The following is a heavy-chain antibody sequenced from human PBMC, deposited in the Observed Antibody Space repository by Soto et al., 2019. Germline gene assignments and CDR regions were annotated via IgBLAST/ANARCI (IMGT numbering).Heavy chain of an antibody. CDR2: IGGSGGNT. J-gene: IGHJ6*02. Sequence: EVPLLESGEGLVQPGGSLKLSCAASGFTFSSYAMSWVRQAPGKGLEWVSGIGGSGGNTYYADSVKGLFTISRDNSKHTLFLQMNSLRAEDTAEYYCARVVRYFDPPYGMDVWGQGTTVTVSS. V-gene: IGHV3-23*01. CDR3: ARVVRYFDPPYGMDV. D-gene: IGHD3-9*01. CDR1: GFTFSSYA.